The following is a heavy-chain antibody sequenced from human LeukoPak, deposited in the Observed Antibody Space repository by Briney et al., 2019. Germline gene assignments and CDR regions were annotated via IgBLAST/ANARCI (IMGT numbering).Heavy chain of an antibody. J-gene: IGHJ3*02. CDR1: GFTFSSYG. Sequence: GGSLRLSCAASGFTFSSYGMSWVRQAPGKGLEWVSVIIVSGGSTYYADSVKGRFTISRDNSKNTLYLQMNSLRAEDTAVYYCAREVRWVAAAGTGGAFDIWGQGTMVTVSS. V-gene: IGHV3-23*01. D-gene: IGHD6-13*01. CDR2: IIVSGGST. CDR3: AREVRWVAAAGTGGAFDI.